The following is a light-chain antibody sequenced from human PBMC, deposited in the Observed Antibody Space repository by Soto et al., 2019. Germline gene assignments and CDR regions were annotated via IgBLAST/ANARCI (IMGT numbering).Light chain of an antibody. V-gene: IGKV4-1*01. CDR3: QQHYTDPFT. J-gene: IGKJ3*01. Sequence: DIVMTQSPESLAVSLGERATINCKSSQSVLSSSNNKNYFAWYQQKPGQPPKLLIYWASTRESGVPDRFSGSGSGTDFTLTISGLQAEDVAVYYCQQHYTDPFTFGPGTKVDIK. CDR1: QSVLSSSNNKNY. CDR2: WAS.